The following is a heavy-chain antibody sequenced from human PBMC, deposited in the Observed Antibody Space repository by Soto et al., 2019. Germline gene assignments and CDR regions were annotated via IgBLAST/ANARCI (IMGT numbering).Heavy chain of an antibody. V-gene: IGHV3-66*01. CDR1: GFTVSSNY. J-gene: IGHJ6*02. CDR2: IYSGGST. Sequence: EVQLVESGGGLVQPGGSLRLSCAASGFTVSSNYMSWVRQAPGKGLEWVSVIYSGGSTYYADSVKGRFTISRDNSKNTPYLQMNSLRAEDTAVYYCARDRRTTVGMDVWGQGTTVSVSS. CDR3: ARDRRTTVGMDV. D-gene: IGHD4-17*01.